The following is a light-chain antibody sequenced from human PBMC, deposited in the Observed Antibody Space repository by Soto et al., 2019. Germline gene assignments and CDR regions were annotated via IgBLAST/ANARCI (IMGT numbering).Light chain of an antibody. V-gene: IGLV1-40*01. Sequence: QSVLTQPPSVSGAPGQRVTISCTGSSSNIGAGYDVHWYQQLPGTAPKLLIYGNSNRPSGVPDRFSGSKSGTSASPAITGLQAEDEADYYCQSSDSSRSAHVVFGGGTKLTVL. CDR3: QSSDSSRSAHVV. CDR1: SSNIGAGYD. J-gene: IGLJ2*01. CDR2: GNS.